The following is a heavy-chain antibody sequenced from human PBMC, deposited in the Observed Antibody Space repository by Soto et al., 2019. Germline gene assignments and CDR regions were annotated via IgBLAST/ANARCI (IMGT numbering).Heavy chain of an antibody. V-gene: IGHV1-2*04. CDR3: ARVVFYYVWGRETTDMDA. CDR2: INPNSGGT. J-gene: IGHJ6*02. Sequence: ASVKISCKASGYTFTGYYMHWVRQAPGQGLEWMGWINPNSGGTNYAQKFQGWVTMTRDTSISTAYMELSRLRSDDTAVYYCARVVFYYVWGRETTDMDAGAKGP. D-gene: IGHD3-16*01. CDR1: GYTFTGYY.